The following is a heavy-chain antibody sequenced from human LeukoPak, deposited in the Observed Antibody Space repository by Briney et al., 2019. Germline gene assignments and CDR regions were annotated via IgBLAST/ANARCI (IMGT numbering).Heavy chain of an antibody. Sequence: SETLSLTCTVSGGSVSDYYWSWTRQSPGRGLEWIAYIHDRGDTNYNPSLKSRVSISVDTSKNQFSLKLTSVTAADTAVYFCAGSYSSTWSPFDYWGRGTRVTVSS. D-gene: IGHD6-13*01. CDR3: AGSYSSTWSPFDY. J-gene: IGHJ4*02. CDR1: GGSVSDYY. CDR2: IHDRGDT. V-gene: IGHV4-59*08.